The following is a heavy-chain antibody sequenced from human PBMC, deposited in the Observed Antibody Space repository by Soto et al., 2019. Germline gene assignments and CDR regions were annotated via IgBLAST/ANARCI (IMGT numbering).Heavy chain of an antibody. CDR1: GFTFSNAW. D-gene: IGHD2-15*01. J-gene: IGHJ4*02. CDR3: TTEGYCSGGSCRNLYYFDY. V-gene: IGHV3-15*01. CDR2: IKSKTDGGTT. Sequence: EVQLVESGGGLGKPGGSLRLSCAASGFTFSNAWMSWVRQAPGKGLEWVGRIKSKTDGGTTDYAAPVKGRFTISRDDSKNTLYLQMNSLKTEDTAVYYCTTEGYCSGGSCRNLYYFDYWGQGTLVTVSS.